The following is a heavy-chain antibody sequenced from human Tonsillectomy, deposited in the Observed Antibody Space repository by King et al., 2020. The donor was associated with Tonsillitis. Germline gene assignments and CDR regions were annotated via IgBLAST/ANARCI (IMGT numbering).Heavy chain of an antibody. CDR2: IYHSGST. J-gene: IGHJ3*02. D-gene: IGHD2-15*01. V-gene: IGHV4-30-2*01. Sequence: LQLQESGSGLVKPSQTLSLTCAVSGGSISSGGYSWSWVRQPPGKGLEWIGYIYHSGSTYYNPSLKSRVTISVDRSKNQFSLKLSSVTAADTAVYYCARDRQSGIVVVVAATRSGTQAFDIWGQGTMVTVSS. CDR3: ARDRQSGIVVVVAATRSGTQAFDI. CDR1: GGSISSGGYS.